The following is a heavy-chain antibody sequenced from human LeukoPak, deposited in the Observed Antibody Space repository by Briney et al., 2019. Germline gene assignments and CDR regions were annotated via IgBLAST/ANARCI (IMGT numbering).Heavy chain of an antibody. V-gene: IGHV3-30*04. J-gene: IGHJ6*03. D-gene: IGHD6-13*01. CDR3: AKEGYSRGYYSYYYMDV. CDR2: ISFDGSNK. CDR1: GFTFSSYA. Sequence: GGSLRLSCAASGFTFSSYAMHWVRQAPGKGLEWVAVISFDGSNKYYADSVKGRFTISRDNSKNTLYLQMNSLRAEDTAVYYCAKEGYSRGYYSYYYMDVWGKGTTVTVSS.